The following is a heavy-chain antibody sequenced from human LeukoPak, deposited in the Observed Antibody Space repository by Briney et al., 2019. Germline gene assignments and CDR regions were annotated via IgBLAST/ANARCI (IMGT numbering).Heavy chain of an antibody. CDR3: ARDWPTIAAAGTIPEYFQH. J-gene: IGHJ1*01. V-gene: IGHV3-21*01. CDR2: ISSSSSYI. CDR1: GFTFSSYS. D-gene: IGHD6-13*01. Sequence: GGSLRLSCEASGFTFSSYSMNWVRPAPGKGLEWVSSISSSSSYIYYADSVKGRFTISRDNAKNSLYLQMNSLRAEDTAVYYCARDWPTIAAAGTIPEYFQHWGQGTLVTVSS.